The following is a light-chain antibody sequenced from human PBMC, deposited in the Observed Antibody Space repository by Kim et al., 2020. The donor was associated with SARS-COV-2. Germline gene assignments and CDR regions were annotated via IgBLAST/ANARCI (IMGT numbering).Light chain of an antibody. CDR3: SSYTSSSIWV. CDR1: SSDVGGYNY. CDR2: DVS. J-gene: IGLJ3*02. Sequence: GQSITSSCTGTSSDVGGYNYVSWYQQHPGKAPKLMIYDVSNRPSGVSNRFSGSKSGNTASLTISGLQAEDEADYYCSSYTSSSIWVFGGGTQLTVL. V-gene: IGLV2-14*03.